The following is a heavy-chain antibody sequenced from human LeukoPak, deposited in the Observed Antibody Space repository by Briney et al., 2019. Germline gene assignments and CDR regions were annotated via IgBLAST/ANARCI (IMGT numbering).Heavy chain of an antibody. J-gene: IGHJ6*02. CDR3: ARDRRSIGGYYYYAMDV. V-gene: IGHV1-2*02. CDR1: GYTFTDYY. Sequence: ASVKVSCKASGYTFTDYYLHWVRQDPGLGLQLMGWINPNSGYTNYAQRFLGRVTMTRDTSIGTAYMALTSLIYDDTAVYYCARDRRSIGGYYYYAMDVWGQGTSVTVSS. D-gene: IGHD3-3*01. CDR2: INPNSGYT.